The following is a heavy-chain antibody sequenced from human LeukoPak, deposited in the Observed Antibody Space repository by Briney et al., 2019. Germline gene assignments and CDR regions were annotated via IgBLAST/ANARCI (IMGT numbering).Heavy chain of an antibody. CDR3: ARATPYSSSRTMTWYFEY. D-gene: IGHD6-13*01. Sequence: PSETLSLTCTVSGGSFSSSHYYWGWIRQPPGKGLEWIGTIYYSESTYYNPSLMSRVTISVDTSKNHFSLKLSSVTAADTAVYYCARATPYSSSRTMTWYFEYWGQGALVTVSS. CDR2: IYYSEST. V-gene: IGHV4-39*07. CDR1: GGSFSSSHYY. J-gene: IGHJ4*02.